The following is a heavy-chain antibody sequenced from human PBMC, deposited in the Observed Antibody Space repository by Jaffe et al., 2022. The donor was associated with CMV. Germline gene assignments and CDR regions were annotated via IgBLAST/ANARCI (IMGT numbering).Heavy chain of an antibody. CDR2: ISAYNGNT. V-gene: IGHV1-18*01. CDR1: GYTFTSYG. D-gene: IGHD1-26*01. Sequence: QVQLVQSGAEVKKPGASVKVSCKASGYTFTSYGISWVRQAPGQGLEWMGWISAYNGNTNYAQKLQGRVTMTTDTSTSTAYMELRSLRSDDTAVYYCATEEPYQVGATRGGAFDIWGQGTMVTVSS. J-gene: IGHJ3*02. CDR3: ATEEPYQVGATRGGAFDI.